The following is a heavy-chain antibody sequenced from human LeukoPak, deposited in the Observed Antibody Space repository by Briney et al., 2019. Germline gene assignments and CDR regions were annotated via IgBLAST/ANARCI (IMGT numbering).Heavy chain of an antibody. CDR3: AREGSGTYYFDY. CDR1: GFTSSSYS. Sequence: GGSLRLSCAASGFTSSSYSMNWVRQAPGKGLEWVSSISSSSSYIYYADSVKGRFTISRDNAKNSLYLQMNSLRAEDTAVYYCAREGSGTYYFDYWGRGTLVTVSS. D-gene: IGHD3-10*01. CDR2: ISSSSSYI. V-gene: IGHV3-21*01. J-gene: IGHJ4*02.